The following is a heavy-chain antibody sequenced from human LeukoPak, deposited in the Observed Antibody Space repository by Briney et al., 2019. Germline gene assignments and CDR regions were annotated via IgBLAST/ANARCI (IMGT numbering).Heavy chain of an antibody. CDR3: ATIAITMVRGVPRPGFDY. CDR1: GYTLTELS. CDR2: FDPEDGET. J-gene: IGHJ4*02. D-gene: IGHD3-10*01. Sequence: ASVKVSCKVSGYTLTELSMHWVRQAPGKGLEWMGGFDPEDGETIYAQKFQGRVTMTEDTSTDTAYMELSSLRSEDTAVYYCATIAITMVRGVPRPGFDYWGQGTLVTVSS. V-gene: IGHV1-24*01.